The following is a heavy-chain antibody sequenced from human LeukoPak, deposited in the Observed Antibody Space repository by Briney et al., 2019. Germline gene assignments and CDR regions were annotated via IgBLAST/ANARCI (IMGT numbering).Heavy chain of an antibody. CDR1: GGSISSYY. CDR3: ARSQPDWAAPGFDN. D-gene: IGHD1-14*01. CDR2: IYTSGST. Sequence: KPSETLSLTCTVSGGSISSYYWSWIRQPAGKGLEWIGRIYTSGSTKYNPSLKSRVTMSVETSKKQVSLKLTSVTAADTAVYFCARSQPDWAAPGFDNWGQGTLVSVST. V-gene: IGHV4-4*07. J-gene: IGHJ3*02.